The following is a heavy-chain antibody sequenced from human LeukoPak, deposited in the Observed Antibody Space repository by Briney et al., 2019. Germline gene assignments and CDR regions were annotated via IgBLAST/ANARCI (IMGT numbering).Heavy chain of an antibody. D-gene: IGHD3-10*01. Sequence: ASVKVSCKASGYTFTRYGISWVRQAPRQALEWMGWISGYNGNTNYAEKLQGRVTMTTDTSTCTVYMELRSLRSDDTAVSSCARHSLYYGSGSYLGFDPWGQGTLVTVSS. CDR3: ARHSLYYGSGSYLGFDP. CDR2: ISGYNGNT. CDR1: GYTFTRYG. V-gene: IGHV1-18*01. J-gene: IGHJ5*02.